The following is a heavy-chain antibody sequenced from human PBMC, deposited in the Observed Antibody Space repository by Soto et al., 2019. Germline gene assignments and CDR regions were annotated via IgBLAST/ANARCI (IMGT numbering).Heavy chain of an antibody. D-gene: IGHD3-3*01. CDR2: INHSVST. CDR1: GGSFSGYY. CDR3: ARGQGYDFWSGYYRPHFNWFDP. V-gene: IGHV4-34*01. J-gene: IGHJ5*02. Sequence: SETLSLTCAVYGGSFSGYYWSWIRQPPGKGLEWIGEINHSVSTNYNPSLKSRVTISVDTSKNQFSLKLSSVTAADTAVYYCARGQGYDFWSGYYRPHFNWFDPWGQGTLVTVSS.